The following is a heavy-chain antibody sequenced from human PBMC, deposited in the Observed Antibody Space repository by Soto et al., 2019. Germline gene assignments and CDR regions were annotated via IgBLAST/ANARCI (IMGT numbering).Heavy chain of an antibody. CDR3: ARDLGIAASLGY. CDR2: IWYDGSNK. D-gene: IGHD6-13*01. V-gene: IGHV3-33*01. CDR1: GFTFSSYG. J-gene: IGHJ4*02. Sequence: QVQLVESGGGVVQPGRSLRLSCAASGFTFSSYGMHWVRQAPGKGLEWVAVIWYDGSNKYYADSVKGRFTISRDNSKNTLYMQMNRLRAQDTVVYCCARDLGIAASLGYWGQGTLVTVSS.